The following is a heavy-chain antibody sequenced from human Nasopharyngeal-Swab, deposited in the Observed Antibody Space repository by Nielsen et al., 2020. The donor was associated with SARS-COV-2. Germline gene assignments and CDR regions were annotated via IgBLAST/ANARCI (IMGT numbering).Heavy chain of an antibody. D-gene: IGHD5-18*01. CDR3: AKQSWGYSYGYYFDY. Sequence: GESLKISCAASGFTFSSYGMHWVRQAPGKGLEWVAVISYDGSNKYYADSVKGRFTISRDNSKNTLYLQMNSLRAEDTAVYYCAKQSWGYSYGYYFDYWGQGTLVTVSS. V-gene: IGHV3-30*18. J-gene: IGHJ4*02. CDR2: ISYDGSNK. CDR1: GFTFSSYG.